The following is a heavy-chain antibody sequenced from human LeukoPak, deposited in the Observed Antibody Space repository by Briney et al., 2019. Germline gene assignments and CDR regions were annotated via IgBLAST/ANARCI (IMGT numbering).Heavy chain of an antibody. J-gene: IGHJ4*02. CDR3: ANTYIVGATMDPFDY. CDR2: ISSSGSTI. Sequence: GGSLRLSCAASEFTFSSYEMNWVRQAPGKGLEWVSYISSSGSTILYADSVKGRFTISRDNSKNTLYLQMNSLRAEDTAVYYCANTYIVGATMDPFDYWGQGTLVTVSS. D-gene: IGHD1-26*01. V-gene: IGHV3-48*03. CDR1: EFTFSSYE.